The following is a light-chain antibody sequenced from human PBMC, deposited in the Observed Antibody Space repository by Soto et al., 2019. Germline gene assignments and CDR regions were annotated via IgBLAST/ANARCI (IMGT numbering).Light chain of an antibody. CDR1: PSFNSN. V-gene: IGKV3D-15*01. Sequence: EIVMTQSPATLSVSPGERATLSCRAIPSFNSNLAWYQPTPAQSPSLXIYHASTTANGRPARFSGSGSGTELTLTISSLQSEDFAVYDGQEYNNWPLLTFGQGTRLEIK. J-gene: IGKJ5*01. CDR2: HAS. CDR3: QEYNNWPLLT.